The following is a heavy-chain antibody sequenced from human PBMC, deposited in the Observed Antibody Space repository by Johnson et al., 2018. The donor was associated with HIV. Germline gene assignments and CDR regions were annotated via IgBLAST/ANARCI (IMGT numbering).Heavy chain of an antibody. D-gene: IGHD2-15*01. V-gene: IGHV3-33*06. Sequence: QLVESGGGVVQPGRSLKLSCAASGFTFSSYGMHWVRQAPGKGLEWMALTYYEGINKYYADSVKGRFTISRDNTKNTLYLQMNSLRAEDTAVYYCAKIMSKWSVDDDAFDVWGQGTMVTVSS. J-gene: IGHJ3*01. CDR3: AKIMSKWSVDDDAFDV. CDR2: TYYEGINK. CDR1: GFTFSSYG.